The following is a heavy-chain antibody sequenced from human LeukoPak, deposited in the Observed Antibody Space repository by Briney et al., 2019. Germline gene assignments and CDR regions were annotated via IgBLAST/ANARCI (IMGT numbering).Heavy chain of an antibody. Sequence: PGGSLRLSCAASGFTFSSHIMNWVRQAPGKGLEWVSSISSSSSYIYYADSVKGRFTISRDNAKNSLYLQMNSLRAEDTAVYYCARKNRGGGYFDYWGQGALVTVSS. CDR3: ARKNRGGGYFDY. J-gene: IGHJ4*02. D-gene: IGHD3-10*01. V-gene: IGHV3-21*01. CDR2: ISSSSSYI. CDR1: GFTFSSHI.